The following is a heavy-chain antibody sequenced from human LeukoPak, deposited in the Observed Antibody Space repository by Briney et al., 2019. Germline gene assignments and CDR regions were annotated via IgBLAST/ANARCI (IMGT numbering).Heavy chain of an antibody. CDR1: GFTICSYW. J-gene: IGHJ6*03. Sequence: GGSLRLSCAASGFTICSYWLSWVGQAQGKGLEWGANIKQDGGEKYYVDSVKGRFTISGDDAKTSLYLQMNSLRAEDTAVYYCAREYCSSTSCTRYYYYYMDVWGKGTTVTVSS. CDR2: IKQDGGEK. V-gene: IGHV3-7*01. D-gene: IGHD2-2*01. CDR3: AREYCSSTSCTRYYYYYMDV.